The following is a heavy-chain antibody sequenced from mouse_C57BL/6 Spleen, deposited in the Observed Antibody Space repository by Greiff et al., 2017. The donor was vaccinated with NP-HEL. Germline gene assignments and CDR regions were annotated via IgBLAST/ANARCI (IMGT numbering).Heavy chain of an antibody. Sequence: EVKLMESGPGMVKPSQSLSLTCTVTGYSITSGYDWHWIRHFPGNKLEWMGYISYSGSTNYNPSLKSRISITHDTSKNHFFLKLNPVTTEDTATYYCERGGSSYGYFDVWGTGTTVTVSS. D-gene: IGHD1-1*01. CDR1: GYSITSGYD. CDR2: ISYSGST. J-gene: IGHJ1*03. V-gene: IGHV3-1*01. CDR3: ERGGSSYGYFDV.